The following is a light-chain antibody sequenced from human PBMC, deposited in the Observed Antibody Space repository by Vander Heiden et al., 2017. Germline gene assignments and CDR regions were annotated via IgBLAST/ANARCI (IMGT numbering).Light chain of an antibody. Sequence: SSELTQDPAVSVALGQTVRITCQGDSLRSYYASWYQQKPGQSPVLVIYGKNNRPSGIPDRFSGSSSGNTASLTITGAQAEDEADYYCNSRDSSGNRVLFGGGTKLTVL. CDR1: SLRSYY. J-gene: IGLJ2*01. V-gene: IGLV3-19*01. CDR2: GKN. CDR3: NSRDSSGNRVL.